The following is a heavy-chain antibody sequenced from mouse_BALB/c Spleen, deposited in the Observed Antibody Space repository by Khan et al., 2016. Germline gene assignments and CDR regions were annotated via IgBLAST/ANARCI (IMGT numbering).Heavy chain of an antibody. V-gene: IGHV7-3*02. CDR2: IGDRANDYTT. Sequence: EVELVESGGGLVQPGGSLRLSCATSGFTFTDYYMSWVRQPPGKALEWLGFIGDRANDYTTEYSASVRGRFTISRDNSQSILYLQMNTLRAEDSATYYCARLRFAFWGQGTLVTVSA. J-gene: IGHJ3*01. CDR3: ARLRFAF. CDR1: GFTFTDYY.